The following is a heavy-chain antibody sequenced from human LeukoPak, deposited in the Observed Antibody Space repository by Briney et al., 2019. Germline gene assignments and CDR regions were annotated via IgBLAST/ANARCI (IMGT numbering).Heavy chain of an antibody. Sequence: GGSLRLSCAASGFIFSNYGMSWVRQAPGKGLEWVSGISWNSGSIGYADSVKGRFTISRDNAKNSLYLQMNSLRAEDTALYYCAKDVSRITGTSGAFDIWGQGTMVTVSS. CDR3: AKDVSRITGTSGAFDI. CDR1: GFIFSNYG. CDR2: ISWNSGSI. J-gene: IGHJ3*02. D-gene: IGHD1-7*01. V-gene: IGHV3-9*01.